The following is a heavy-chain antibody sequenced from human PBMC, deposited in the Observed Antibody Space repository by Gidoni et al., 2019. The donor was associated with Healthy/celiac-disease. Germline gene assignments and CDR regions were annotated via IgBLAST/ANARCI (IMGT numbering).Heavy chain of an antibody. D-gene: IGHD3-10*01. CDR1: GFPFSSYA. J-gene: IGHJ6*02. CDR2: MSGSGGST. V-gene: IGHV3-23*01. Sequence: EVQLLESGGGLVQPGGSLRLSCAASGFPFSSYAMSWVRQAPGKGLEWGSAMSGSGGSTYYADSVKGRCTISRDNSKNTLYLQMNSLRAEDTAVYYCAPLRVGEFHGGMDVWGQGTTVTVSS. CDR3: APLRVGEFHGGMDV.